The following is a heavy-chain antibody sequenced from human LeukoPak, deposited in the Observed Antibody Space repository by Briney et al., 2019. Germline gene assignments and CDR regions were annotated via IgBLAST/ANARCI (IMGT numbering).Heavy chain of an antibody. CDR3: ATDGAGDYLNH. D-gene: IGHD4-17*01. CDR1: GFTFNRHG. J-gene: IGHJ4*02. CDR2: IDVSGRMT. Sequence: GGSLRLSCAASGFTFNRHGMSWVRQAPGKGLEWVSGIDVSGRMTYYADSVKGRFTISRDNSKNTLYLQMNSLRAEDTAVYYCATDGAGDYLNHWGQGTLVTVSS. V-gene: IGHV3-23*01.